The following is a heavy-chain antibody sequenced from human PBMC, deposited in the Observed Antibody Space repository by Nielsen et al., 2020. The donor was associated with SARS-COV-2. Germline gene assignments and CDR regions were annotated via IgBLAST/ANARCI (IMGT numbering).Heavy chain of an antibody. D-gene: IGHD5-12*01. CDR3: AKYTGYDLFDY. J-gene: IGHJ4*02. Sequence: ASVKVSCKASGYSFTSYAMHWVWQAPGQRLEWMGWINSDSGNTKYSQKFQGRVTFTRDTSASTAYMELSSLRSEDTAVYYCAKYTGYDLFDYWGQGTLVTVSS. V-gene: IGHV1-3*04. CDR2: INSDSGNT. CDR1: GYSFTSYA.